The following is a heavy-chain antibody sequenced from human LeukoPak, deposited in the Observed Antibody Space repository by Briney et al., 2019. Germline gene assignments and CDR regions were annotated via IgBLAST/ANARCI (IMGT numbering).Heavy chain of an antibody. D-gene: IGHD3-16*01. Sequence: SETLSLTCTVSGGSISSYYWSWIRQPPGKGLEWIGYIYYSGSTNYNPSLKSRVTISVDTSKNQFSLKLSSVTVADTAVYYCARLLGEGNFDYWGQGTLVTVSS. CDR1: GGSISSYY. CDR3: ARLLGEGNFDY. V-gene: IGHV4-59*08. CDR2: IYYSGST. J-gene: IGHJ4*02.